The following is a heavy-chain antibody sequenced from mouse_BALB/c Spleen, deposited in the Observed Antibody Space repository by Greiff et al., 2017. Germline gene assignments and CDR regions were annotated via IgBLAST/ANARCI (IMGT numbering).Heavy chain of an antibody. J-gene: IGHJ2*01. V-gene: IGHV1-69*02. Sequence: QVQLKQPGAELVRPGASVKLSCKASGYTFTSYWINWVKQRPGQGLEWIGNIYPSDSYTNYNQKFKDKATLTVDKSSSTAYMQLSSPTSEDSAVYYCTRGGTWGGFDYWGQGTTLTVSS. CDR3: TRGGTWGGFDY. D-gene: IGHD3-3*01. CDR2: IYPSDSYT. CDR1: GYTFTSYW.